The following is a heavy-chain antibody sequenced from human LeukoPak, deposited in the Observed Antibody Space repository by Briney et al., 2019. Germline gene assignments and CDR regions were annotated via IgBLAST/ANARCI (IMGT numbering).Heavy chain of an antibody. V-gene: IGHV3-49*04. J-gene: IGHJ4*02. CDR2: IRSRLYGGTT. D-gene: IGHD4-23*01. CDR1: GFTSGDYS. Sequence: PGGSLRLSCTTSGFTSGDYSMTWVRQAPGKGLEWVGFIRSRLYGGTTDYAASVKGRFIISRDDSKSIAYLQMNSLKTEDTGSYYCVGDHGGTYYFDYWGQGTLVTVSS. CDR3: VGDHGGTYYFDY.